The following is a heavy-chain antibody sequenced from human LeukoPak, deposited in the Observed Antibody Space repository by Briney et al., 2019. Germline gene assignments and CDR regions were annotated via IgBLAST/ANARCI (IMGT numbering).Heavy chain of an antibody. CDR2: ISYDGSNK. Sequence: GGSLRLSCAASGFTFSNYAMHWVRQAPGKGLAWVAVISYDGSNKYYAYSVKGRFTISRDNSKNTLYLQMNSLRAEDTAVYYCARDGQWLQNRYYFDYWGQGSLVTVSS. D-gene: IGHD5-24*01. CDR1: GFTFSNYA. V-gene: IGHV3-30*04. J-gene: IGHJ4*02. CDR3: ARDGQWLQNRYYFDY.